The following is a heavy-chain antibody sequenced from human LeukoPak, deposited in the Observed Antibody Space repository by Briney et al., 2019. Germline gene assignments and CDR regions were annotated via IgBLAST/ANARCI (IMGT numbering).Heavy chain of an antibody. CDR1: GFTFSSYG. D-gene: IGHD4-11*01. CDR3: ARDSGYRNNDY. J-gene: IGHJ4*02. V-gene: IGHV3-33*01. Sequence: GGSLRLSCAASGFTFSSYGMHWVRQAPGKGLEWVAVIWYDGSNKYYADSVKGRFTISRDNSKNTLYLQMNSLRAEDTAVYYCARDSGYRNNDYWGQGTLVTVSS. CDR2: IWYDGSNK.